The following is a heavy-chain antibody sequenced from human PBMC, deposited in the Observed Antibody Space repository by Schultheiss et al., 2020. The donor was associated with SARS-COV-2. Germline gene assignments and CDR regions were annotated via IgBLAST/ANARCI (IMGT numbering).Heavy chain of an antibody. CDR1: GGSISSSSYY. CDR2: IYYSGST. CDR3: ARGHPEMATPDY. J-gene: IGHJ4*02. V-gene: IGHV4-61*05. D-gene: IGHD5-24*01. Sequence: SETLSLTCTVSGGSISSSSYYWSWIRQPPGKGLEWIGYIYYSGSTNYNPSLKSRVTISVDTSKNQFSLKLSSVTAADTAVYYCARGHPEMATPDYWGQGTLVTVSS.